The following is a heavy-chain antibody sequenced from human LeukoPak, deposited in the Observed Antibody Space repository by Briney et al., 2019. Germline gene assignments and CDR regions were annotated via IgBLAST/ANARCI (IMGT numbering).Heavy chain of an antibody. V-gene: IGHV1-2*04. D-gene: IGHD3-10*01. J-gene: IGHJ6*02. CDR3: ARGPYYGSGSYYGMDV. CDR1: GYTFTGYY. Sequence: ASVKVSCKASGYTFTGYYMHWVRQAPGQGLEWMGWINPNSGGTNYAQKFQGWVTMTRDTSISTAYMELSRLRSDDTAVYYCARGPYYGSGSYYGMDVWGQGTTVAVSS. CDR2: INPNSGGT.